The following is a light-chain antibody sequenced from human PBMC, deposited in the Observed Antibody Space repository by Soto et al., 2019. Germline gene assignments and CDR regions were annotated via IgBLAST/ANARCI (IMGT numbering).Light chain of an antibody. CDR3: QQDNNWPRT. CDR2: GAS. Sequence: ETVLSQAPGTLSLSNGERATLSCRASQSVSSYLAWYQQKPGQAPRLLIYGASTRATGIPARFSGSGSGTEFTLTISSLQSEDFAVYYCQQDNNWPRTFGQGTNVDIK. J-gene: IGKJ1*01. CDR1: QSVSSY. V-gene: IGKV3-15*01.